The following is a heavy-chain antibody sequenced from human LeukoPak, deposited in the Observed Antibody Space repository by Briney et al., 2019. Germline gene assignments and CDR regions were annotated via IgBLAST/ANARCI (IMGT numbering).Heavy chain of an antibody. Sequence: SETLSLTCTVSGDSIISYYWNWIRQPPGKGLEWIGYIYASGSSNYNPSLKSRVTISIDTSKNQFSLKLTSVTAADTAVYYCARGESGGSGWFDPWGQGTLVTVSS. CDR1: GDSIISYY. CDR2: IYASGSS. J-gene: IGHJ5*02. V-gene: IGHV4-59*01. CDR3: ARGESGGSGWFDP. D-gene: IGHD2-15*01.